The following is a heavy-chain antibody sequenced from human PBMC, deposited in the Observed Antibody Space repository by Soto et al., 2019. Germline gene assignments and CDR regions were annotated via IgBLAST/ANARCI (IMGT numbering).Heavy chain of an antibody. CDR2: INHSGST. V-gene: IGHV4-34*01. D-gene: IGHD3-10*01. CDR3: ARDSYYGSGSYPDY. J-gene: IGHJ4*02. CDR1: GGSFSGYY. Sequence: TSETLSLTCAVYGGSFSGYYWSWIRQPPGKGLEWIGEINHSGSTNYNPSLKSRVTISVDTSKNQFSLKLSSVTAADTAVYYCARDSYYGSGSYPDYWGQGTLVTVSS.